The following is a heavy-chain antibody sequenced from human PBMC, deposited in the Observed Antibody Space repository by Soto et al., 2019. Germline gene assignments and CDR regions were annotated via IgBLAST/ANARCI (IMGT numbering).Heavy chain of an antibody. V-gene: IGHV3-73*01. CDR3: TRTTAQFQLLSPPV. CDR1: GFSFSGSA. D-gene: IGHD2-2*01. J-gene: IGHJ6*02. Sequence: TGGSLRLSCAASGFSFSGSAMHWVRQASGKGLEWIGRIRSKPNSYATSYAASVKGRFTISRDDSNNTAYLQMNSLKTEDTAVYYCTRTTAQFQLLSPPVWGQGTTVTVSS. CDR2: IRSKPNSYAT.